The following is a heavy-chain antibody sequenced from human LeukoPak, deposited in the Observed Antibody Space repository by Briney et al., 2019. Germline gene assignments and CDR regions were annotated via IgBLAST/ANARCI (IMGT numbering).Heavy chain of an antibody. CDR1: GYTFTSYG. D-gene: IGHD2-2*01. CDR3: ARPRGCGSARCNNFDY. V-gene: IGHV1-18*01. Sequence: ASVKVSCKASGYTFTSYGISWVRQAPGQGLEWMGWISAYYDTTNYAQKFKGRVTMTTDTSTSTVYMELRSLRSDDTAVYYCARPRGCGSARCNNFDYWGQGTLVTVSS. J-gene: IGHJ4*02. CDR2: ISAYYDTT.